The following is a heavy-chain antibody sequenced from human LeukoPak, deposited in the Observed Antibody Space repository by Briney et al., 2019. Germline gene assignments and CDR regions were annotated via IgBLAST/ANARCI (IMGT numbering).Heavy chain of an antibody. J-gene: IGHJ6*03. CDR2: IVVGSGNT. CDR3: ATSTVSTFSFYYYYMDV. V-gene: IGHV1-58*02. Sequence: ASVKVSCKASGFTFTSSAMQWVRQARGQRLEWIGWIVVGSGNTNYAQKFQERVTITRDMSTSTAYMELSSLRSEDTAVYYCATSTVSTFSFYYYYMDVWGKGTTVTISS. CDR1: GFTFTSSA. D-gene: IGHD4-17*01.